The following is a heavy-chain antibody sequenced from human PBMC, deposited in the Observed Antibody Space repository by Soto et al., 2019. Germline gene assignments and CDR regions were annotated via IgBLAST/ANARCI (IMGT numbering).Heavy chain of an antibody. CDR1: GDTFTTYG. CDR2: ISGYNGNT. V-gene: IGHV1-18*01. J-gene: IGHJ4*02. D-gene: IGHD2-2*01. CDR3: AREYCSSASCYGVDY. Sequence: QVQLVQSGAEVKNPGASVKVSCEGSGDTFTTYGISWVRQAPGQGLEWMGWISGYNGNTNYAQKFQDRVTMTTDTSTSTAYMELRSLTTDDTAVYYCAREYCSSASCYGVDYWGQGTLVTVSS.